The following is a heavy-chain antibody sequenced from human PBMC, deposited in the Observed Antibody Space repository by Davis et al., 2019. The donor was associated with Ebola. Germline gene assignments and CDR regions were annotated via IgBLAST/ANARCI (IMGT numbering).Heavy chain of an antibody. Sequence: GESLKISCAASGFTFSTYGMHWVRQAPGKGLEWVSVISGSGGSTYYADSVKGRFTISRENSKNTLYLHMNSLRAEDTAVYYCAKGSGYGDFHFEYWGQGTLVIVSS. CDR2: ISGSGGST. V-gene: IGHV3-NL1*01. CDR1: GFTFSTYG. J-gene: IGHJ4*02. CDR3: AKGSGYGDFHFEY. D-gene: IGHD4-17*01.